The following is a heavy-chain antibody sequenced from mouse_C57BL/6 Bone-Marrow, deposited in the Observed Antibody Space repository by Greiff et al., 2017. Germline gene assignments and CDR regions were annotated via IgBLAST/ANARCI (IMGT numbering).Heavy chain of an antibody. CDR3: ARWERNYYGSSYLAY. CDR2: IYPGGGYT. CDR1: GYTFTNYW. J-gene: IGHJ3*01. D-gene: IGHD1-1*01. Sequence: QVHVKQSGAELVRPGTSVKMSCKASGYTFTNYWIGWAKQRPGHGLEWIGDIYPGGGYTNYNEKFKGKATLTADKSSSTAYMQFSSLTSEDSAIYYCARWERNYYGSSYLAYWGQGTLVTVSA. V-gene: IGHV1-63*01.